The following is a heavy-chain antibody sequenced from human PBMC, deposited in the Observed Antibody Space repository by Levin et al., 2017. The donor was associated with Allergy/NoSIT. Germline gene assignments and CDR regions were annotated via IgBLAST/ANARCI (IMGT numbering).Heavy chain of an antibody. CDR3: VMCGSAWRPDY. CDR2: IFPDDSDI. J-gene: IGHJ4*02. Sequence: KVSCKGSGYSFSSKWIGWVRQLPGKGLEWMGIIFPDDSDIRYGPSFQGQVTISADKSINTAYVQWSSLKASDTATYYCVMCGSAWRPDYWGQGALVTVSS. V-gene: IGHV5-51*01. D-gene: IGHD6-19*01. CDR1: GYSFSSKW.